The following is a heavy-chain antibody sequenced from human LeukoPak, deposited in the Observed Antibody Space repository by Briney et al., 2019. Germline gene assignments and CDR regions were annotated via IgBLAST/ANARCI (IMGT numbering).Heavy chain of an antibody. CDR3: ARRQLEPISDLYYFDY. Sequence: KRGESLKISCEGSGYSFATYWIGWVRQMPGKGLEWMGIIYPGDSDTRYSPSFQGQVTISADKSISTAYLQWSSLKASDTAMYYCARRQLEPISDLYYFDYWGQGTLVTVSS. D-gene: IGHD1-1*01. CDR1: GYSFATYW. V-gene: IGHV5-51*01. J-gene: IGHJ4*02. CDR2: IYPGDSDT.